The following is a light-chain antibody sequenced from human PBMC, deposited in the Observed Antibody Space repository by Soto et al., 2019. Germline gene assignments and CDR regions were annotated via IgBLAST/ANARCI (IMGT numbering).Light chain of an antibody. CDR3: QQRTNWPPLT. V-gene: IGKV3-11*01. J-gene: IGKJ4*01. Sequence: EIVLTQSPATLSLSPGERATLSCRASQSVGTYLAWYQQKPGQAPRLLIYDASNRATGIPARFSGSGFGTDFTLTISGLEPEDFAVYYCQQRTNWPPLTFGGGTKVEIK. CDR1: QSVGTY. CDR2: DAS.